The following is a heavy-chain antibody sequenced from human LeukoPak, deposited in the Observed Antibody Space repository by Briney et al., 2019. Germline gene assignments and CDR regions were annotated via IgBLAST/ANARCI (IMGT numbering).Heavy chain of an antibody. CDR3: ASRSMITFGGDAFDI. V-gene: IGHV3-23*01. CDR1: GFTFSSYG. Sequence: GGSLRLSCAASGFTFSSYGMSWVRQAPGKGLEWVSAITGSGGSTFYADSVKGRFTISRDNSKNSLYLQMNSLRAEDTAVYYCASRSMITFGGDAFDIWGQGTMVTVSS. D-gene: IGHD3-16*01. J-gene: IGHJ3*02. CDR2: ITGSGGST.